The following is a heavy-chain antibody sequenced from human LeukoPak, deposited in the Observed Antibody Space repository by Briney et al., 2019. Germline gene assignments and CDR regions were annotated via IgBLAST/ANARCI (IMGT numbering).Heavy chain of an antibody. CDR1: GFTFSSYS. CDR2: ISSSGSYI. Sequence: PGGSLRLSCAASGFTFSSYSMNWVRQAPGKGLEWVSSISSSGSYIYYADSVKGRFTISRDNAENSLYPQMNSLRAEDTAVYYCARSPSEYYGSGSPDWGQGTQVIVSS. CDR3: ARSPSEYYGSGSPD. D-gene: IGHD3-10*01. J-gene: IGHJ4*02. V-gene: IGHV3-21*01.